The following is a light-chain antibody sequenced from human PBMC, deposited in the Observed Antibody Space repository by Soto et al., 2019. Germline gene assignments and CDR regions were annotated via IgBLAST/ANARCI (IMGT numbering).Light chain of an antibody. CDR1: RSFNTW. CDR2: DVS. Sequence: DIQMTQSPSTLSASVGDRVTITCRASRSFNTWLAWYQQKPGKAPKLLIYDVSSLQIGVPSRFRGSGSGTEFTLTISSLQPDDFATYYCQQYYSYPLTFGGGTTVEIK. V-gene: IGKV1-5*01. CDR3: QQYYSYPLT. J-gene: IGKJ4*01.